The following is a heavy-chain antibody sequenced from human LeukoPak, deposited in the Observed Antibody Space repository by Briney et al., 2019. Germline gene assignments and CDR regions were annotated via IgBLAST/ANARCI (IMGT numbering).Heavy chain of an antibody. CDR3: ARDYYGSGSYYTPFGY. CDR2: ISYDGSDK. CDR1: GFTFSSYG. D-gene: IGHD3-10*01. Sequence: GGSLRLSCAASGFTFSSYGMHWVRQAPGKGLEWVAVISYDGSDKYYADSVKGRFTISRDNSKNTLYLQMNSLRAEDTAVYYCARDYYGSGSYYTPFGYWGEGTLVTVS. J-gene: IGHJ4*02. V-gene: IGHV3-30-3*01.